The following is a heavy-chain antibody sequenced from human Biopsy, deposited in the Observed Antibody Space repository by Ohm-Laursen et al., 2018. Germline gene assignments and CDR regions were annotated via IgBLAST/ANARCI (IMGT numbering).Heavy chain of an antibody. CDR1: GDSLSSYY. D-gene: IGHD3-22*01. J-gene: IGHJ2*01. CDR3: ARDRGYYSDRTVPGYFDL. Sequence: GTESLTCSFSGDSLSSYYWSWIPQPPGKGLQWMGYVYYPGSTDYNPSLQSRVHISVDTSKHHFSLRLRSVNPADPAIYYCARDRGYYSDRTVPGYFDLWGRGTLVTVSS. CDR2: VYYPGST. V-gene: IGHV4-59*01.